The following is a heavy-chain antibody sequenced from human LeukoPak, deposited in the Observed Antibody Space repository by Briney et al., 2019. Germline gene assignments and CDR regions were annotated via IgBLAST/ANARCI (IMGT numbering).Heavy chain of an antibody. Sequence: SETLSLTCTVSGGSISSSSYYWGWIRQPPGKGLEWIGNIYYSGSTYYSPSLKSRVTISVDTSKNQFSLKLSSVTAADTAVYYCARIEENFDYWGQGTLVTVSS. V-gene: IGHV4-39*07. CDR1: GGSISSSSYY. D-gene: IGHD5-24*01. CDR3: ARIEENFDY. J-gene: IGHJ4*02. CDR2: IYYSGST.